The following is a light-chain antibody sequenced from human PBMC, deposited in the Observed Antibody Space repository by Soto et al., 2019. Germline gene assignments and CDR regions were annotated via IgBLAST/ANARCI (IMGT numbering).Light chain of an antibody. V-gene: IGLV2-14*01. CDR2: EVS. J-gene: IGLJ3*02. CDR1: SSDVGGYNY. CDR3: ISYTSSSTWV. Sequence: QSALTQPASVPGSPGQSITISCTGTSSDVGGYNYVSWYQQHPGTAPKLMIYEVSNRPSGVSDRFSGSRSGNTASLTISGLQAEDESDYYCISYTSSSTWVFGGGTKLTVL.